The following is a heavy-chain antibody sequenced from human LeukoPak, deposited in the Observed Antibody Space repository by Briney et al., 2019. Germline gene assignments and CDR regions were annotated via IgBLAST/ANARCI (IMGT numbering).Heavy chain of an antibody. V-gene: IGHV4-59*08. CDR2: IYYSGST. J-gene: IGHJ4*02. Sequence: PSETLSLTCTVSGGSISSSYWSWIRQPPGKGLEWSGYIYYSGSTNYNPSLKSRVTISVDTSKNQFSLKLNSVPAADTAVYYCARQGPLTTAVTTRTNPFDYWAQGTLVSVSS. CDR1: GGSISSSY. CDR3: ARQGPLTTAVTTRTNPFDY. D-gene: IGHD4-11*01.